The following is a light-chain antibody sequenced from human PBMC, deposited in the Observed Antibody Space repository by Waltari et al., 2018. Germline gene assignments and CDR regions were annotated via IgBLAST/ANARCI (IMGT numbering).Light chain of an antibody. Sequence: QSALTQPPSASGSPGQSVTISCTGTSNAVGGYNYVSWYQQPPGKAPKLIIHAVSKRPSGVPDRFSGSKSANTASLTVSGLQADDEADYYCSSYAGSSNLVFGGGTKLTVL. CDR3: SSYAGSSNLV. CDR1: SNAVGGYNY. J-gene: IGLJ2*01. V-gene: IGLV2-8*01. CDR2: AVS.